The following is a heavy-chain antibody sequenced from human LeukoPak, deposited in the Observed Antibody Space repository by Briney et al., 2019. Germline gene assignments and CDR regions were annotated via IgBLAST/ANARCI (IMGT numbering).Heavy chain of an antibody. J-gene: IGHJ6*02. V-gene: IGHV4-34*01. Sequence: SETLSLTCAVYGGSFSGYYWSWIRQPPGKGLEWIGEINHSGSTNYNPSLKSRVTISVDTSKNQFSLKLSSVTAADTAVYYCARDSAGYSSSWSGVYYGMDVWGQGTTVTVSS. CDR1: GGSFSGYY. CDR2: INHSGST. D-gene: IGHD6-13*01. CDR3: ARDSAGYSSSWSGVYYGMDV.